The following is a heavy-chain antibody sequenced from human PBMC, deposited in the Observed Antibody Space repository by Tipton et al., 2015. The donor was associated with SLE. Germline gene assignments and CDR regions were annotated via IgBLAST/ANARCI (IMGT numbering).Heavy chain of an antibody. D-gene: IGHD2-15*01. CDR1: GGTFSSYA. J-gene: IGHJ3*02. V-gene: IGHV1-69*05. CDR2: IIPIFGTA. CDR3: ARAHVVLNAFDI. Sequence: QSGAEVRKPGSSVKVSCKASGGTFSSYAISWVRQDPGQGLEWMGGIIPIFGTANYAQKFQGRVTITTDESTSTAYMELSSLRSEDTAVYYCARAHVVLNAFDIWGQGTMFTVSS.